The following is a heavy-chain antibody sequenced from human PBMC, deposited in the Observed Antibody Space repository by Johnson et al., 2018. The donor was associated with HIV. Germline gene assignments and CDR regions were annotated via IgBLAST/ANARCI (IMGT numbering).Heavy chain of an antibody. J-gene: IGHJ3*02. V-gene: IGHV3-33*06. CDR3: AKDAAAAALRAFDN. D-gene: IGHD6-13*01. CDR1: GFTFSGYA. Sequence: QVQLVESGGGLVQPGGSLRLSCAASGFTFSGYAMHWVRQAPGKGLEWVAVIYYDGTNKHYADSVKGRFTISRDNSKNTPFLQMNSLRAEDTAVYYCAKDAAAAALRAFDNWGQGTMVTVSS. CDR2: IYYDGTNK.